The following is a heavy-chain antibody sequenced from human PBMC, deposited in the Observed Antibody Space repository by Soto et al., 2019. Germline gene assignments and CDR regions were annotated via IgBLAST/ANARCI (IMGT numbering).Heavy chain of an antibody. Sequence: EVQLVESGGGLVQPGGSLRLSCVVSKFTFSNYWMDWVRQAPGKGLEWVSRIKNDGSSTDYADSVKGRFTISRDNAKNTLYLQMNSLRGEDTAVYYCARESSYYYYAMDAWGQGTTVTVSS. J-gene: IGHJ6*02. CDR1: KFTFSNYW. V-gene: IGHV3-74*01. CDR2: IKNDGSST. CDR3: ARESSYYYYAMDA.